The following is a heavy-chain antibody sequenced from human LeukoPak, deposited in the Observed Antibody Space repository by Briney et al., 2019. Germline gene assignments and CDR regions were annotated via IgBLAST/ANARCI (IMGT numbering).Heavy chain of an antibody. J-gene: IGHJ4*02. CDR3: ARLYSSSWFEGFDY. CDR2: IYHSGST. V-gene: IGHV4-38-2*02. D-gene: IGHD6-13*01. Sequence: SEXLSLTCTVSGYSISSGYYWGWIRPPPGKGLEWIGRIYHSGSTYYNTSLKRRVTISVDTSKNQFSLKLSSVTAADTAVYYCARLYSSSWFEGFDYWGQGTLVTVSS. CDR1: GYSISSGYY.